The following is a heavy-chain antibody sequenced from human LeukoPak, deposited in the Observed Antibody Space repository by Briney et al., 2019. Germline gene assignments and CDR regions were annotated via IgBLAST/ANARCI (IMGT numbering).Heavy chain of an antibody. CDR1: GYTFTSYY. D-gene: IGHD1-26*01. CDR3: AGGAVSDFDY. V-gene: IGHV1-46*01. J-gene: IGHJ4*02. CDR2: INPSAGST. Sequence: ASVKVSCKASGYTFTSYYIHWVRQAPGQGLEWMGIINPSAGSTKYAQEFKGRVTMTRDTSTSTVYMELSSLRSEDTAVYYCAGGAVSDFDYWGQGTLVTVSS.